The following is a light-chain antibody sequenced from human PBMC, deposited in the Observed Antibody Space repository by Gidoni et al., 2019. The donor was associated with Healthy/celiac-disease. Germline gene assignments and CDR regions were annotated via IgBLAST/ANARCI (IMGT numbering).Light chain of an antibody. J-gene: IGKJ2*01. Sequence: DIVMTQSPDSLAVSLGERATINCKSSQSVLYSSNNKNYLAWYQQKPGQPPKLLIYWASTRESGVSDRFSGSGSGTDFTLTISSLQAEDVAVYYCQQYYSTPYTFDQGTKLEIK. V-gene: IGKV4-1*01. CDR2: WAS. CDR1: QSVLYSSNNKNY. CDR3: QQYYSTPYT.